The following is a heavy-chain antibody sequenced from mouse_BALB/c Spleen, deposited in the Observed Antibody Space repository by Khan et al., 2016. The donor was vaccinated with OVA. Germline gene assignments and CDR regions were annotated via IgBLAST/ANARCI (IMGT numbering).Heavy chain of an antibody. D-gene: IGHD2-4*01. CDR1: GFSLTTYG. V-gene: IGHV2-2*02. J-gene: IGHJ3*01. CDR2: IGSGGSI. Sequence: VQLVESGRGLVQPSQSLSITCTVSGFSLTTYGVHWVRQSPGKGLEWLGVIGSGGSIDYNAAVICRLNISKDNSKSQAFFKMNSLKANDTAIYYCSRNYDYDKGLAYWGQGTLLPVSA. CDR3: SRNYDYDKGLAY.